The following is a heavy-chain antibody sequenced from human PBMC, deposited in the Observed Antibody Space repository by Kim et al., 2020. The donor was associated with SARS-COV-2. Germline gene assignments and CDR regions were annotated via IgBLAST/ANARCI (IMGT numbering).Heavy chain of an antibody. CDR3: TTSFGYDFSEFDY. D-gene: IGHD3-3*01. CDR2: IKSKTDGGTT. Sequence: GGSLRLSCAASGFTFSNAWMSWVRQAPGKGLEWVGRIKSKTDGGTTDYAAPVKGRFTISRDDSKNTLYLQMNSLKTEDTAVYYCTTSFGYDFSEFDYWGQGTLVTVSS. CDR1: GFTFSNAW. J-gene: IGHJ4*02. V-gene: IGHV3-15*01.